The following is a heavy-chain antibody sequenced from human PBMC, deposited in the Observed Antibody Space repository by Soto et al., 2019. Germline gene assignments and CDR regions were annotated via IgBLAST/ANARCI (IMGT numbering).Heavy chain of an antibody. CDR2: INPNSGGT. CDR3: ARAPRGYSYGYNRGDWFDP. V-gene: IGHV1-2*02. CDR1: GYTFTGYY. Sequence: ASVKVSCKASGYTFTGYYMHWVRQAPGQGLEWMGWINPNSGGTNYAQKFQGRVTMTRDTSISTAYMELSRLRSDDTAVYYCARAPRGYSYGYNRGDWFDPWGQGTLVTVSS. D-gene: IGHD5-18*01. J-gene: IGHJ5*02.